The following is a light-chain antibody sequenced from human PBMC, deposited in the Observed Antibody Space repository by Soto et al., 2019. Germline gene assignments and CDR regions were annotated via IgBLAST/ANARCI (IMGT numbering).Light chain of an antibody. CDR2: GAS. Sequence: EIVMTQSPATLSVSPGERATLSCRASQSVRGNLACYQQKPGQSPRLLIYGASSRATGIPARFSGSWSGTEFTLTISSLQSEDFAVYYCQQYNNWPFITFGQGTRLEI. J-gene: IGKJ5*01. CDR3: QQYNNWPFIT. CDR1: QSVRGN. V-gene: IGKV3-15*01.